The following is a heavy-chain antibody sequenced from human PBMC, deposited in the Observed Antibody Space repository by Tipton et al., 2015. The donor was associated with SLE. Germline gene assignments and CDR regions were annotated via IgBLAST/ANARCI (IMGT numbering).Heavy chain of an antibody. CDR1: GYFLRSGYY. V-gene: IGHV4-38-2*01. CDR2: IYHSGST. Sequence: TLSLTCAVSGYFLRSGYYWGWLRPPPGKGPEWIGSIYHSGSTYYNPSLKSRVTISVDTSKNQFSLKLSSVTAADTAVYYCASFDYGDYWYWGQGTLVTVSS. CDR3: ASFDYGDYWY. J-gene: IGHJ4*02. D-gene: IGHD4-17*01.